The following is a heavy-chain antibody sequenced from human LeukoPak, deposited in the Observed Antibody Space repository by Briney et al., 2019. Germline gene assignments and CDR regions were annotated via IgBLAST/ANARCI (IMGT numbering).Heavy chain of an antibody. D-gene: IGHD2-21*02. Sequence: PGGSLRLSCAASGFTFSSYSMNWVRQAPGKGLEWVSYISSSSSTIYYADFVKGRFTISRDNAKNSLYLQMNSLRAEDTAVYYCARDKPSSYCGGDCYSPSTFDYWGQGTLVTVSS. J-gene: IGHJ4*02. V-gene: IGHV3-48*04. CDR3: ARDKPSSYCGGDCYSPSTFDY. CDR2: ISSSSSTI. CDR1: GFTFSSYS.